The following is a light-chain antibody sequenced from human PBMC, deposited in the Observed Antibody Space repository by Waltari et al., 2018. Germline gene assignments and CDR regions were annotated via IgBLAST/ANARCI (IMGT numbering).Light chain of an antibody. CDR1: QSLLHSNGYNY. V-gene: IGKV2-28*01. J-gene: IGKJ3*01. CDR3: MQALQTRR. CDR2: LGS. Sequence: DIVMTQSPLSLPVTPGEPASISCRASQSLLHSNGYNYLGWYVQKPGQSPQLLIYLGSNRDSGVPGRFNGSGSGTDFTLKISRVEAEDVGIYYCMQALQTRRFGPGTKVDIK.